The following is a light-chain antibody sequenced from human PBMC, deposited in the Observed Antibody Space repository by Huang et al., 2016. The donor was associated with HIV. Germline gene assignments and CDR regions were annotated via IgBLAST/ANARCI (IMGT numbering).Light chain of an antibody. CDR2: DAS. J-gene: IGKJ4*01. CDR1: QSVSSY. CDR3: QQRSNSFLT. V-gene: IGKV3-11*01. Sequence: EIVLTQSPATLSLSPGERATLSCRASQSVSSYLAWYQQKPGQAPRLLIYDASNRATGIPARFSGSGSGTDFTLTISSLEPEDFAVYYCQQRSNSFLTFSGGTKVEIK.